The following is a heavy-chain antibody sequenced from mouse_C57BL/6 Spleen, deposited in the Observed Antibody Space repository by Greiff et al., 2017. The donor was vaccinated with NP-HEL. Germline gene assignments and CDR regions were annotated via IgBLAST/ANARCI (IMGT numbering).Heavy chain of an antibody. CDR1: GYTFTSYW. CDR3: ARERLYFAMDY. D-gene: IGHD3-2*02. J-gene: IGHJ4*01. V-gene: IGHV1-50*01. CDR2: IDPSDSYT. Sequence: QVQLQQPGAELVKPGASVKLSCKASGYTFTSYWMQWVKQRPGQGLEWIGEIDPSDSYTNYNQKLKGKATLTVDTSSSTAYMQLSSLTSEDSAVYYCARERLYFAMDYWGQGTSVTVSS.